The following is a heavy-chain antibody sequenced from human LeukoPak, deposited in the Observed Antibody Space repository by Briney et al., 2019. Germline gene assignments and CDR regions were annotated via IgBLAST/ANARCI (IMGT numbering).Heavy chain of an antibody. V-gene: IGHV4-39*02. Sequence: KTSETLSLTCTVSGGSISSSSYYWGWIRQPPGKGLEWIGSIYYSGSTYYNPSLKSRVTISVDTSKNQFSLKLSSVTAADTAVYYCARDSSGYNDGWFDPWGQGTLVTVSS. CDR3: ARDSSGYNDGWFDP. J-gene: IGHJ5*02. CDR1: GGSISSSSYY. D-gene: IGHD3-22*01. CDR2: IYYSGST.